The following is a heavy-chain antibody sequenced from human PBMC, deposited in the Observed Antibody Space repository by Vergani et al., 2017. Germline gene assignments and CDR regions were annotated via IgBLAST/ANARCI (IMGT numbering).Heavy chain of an antibody. J-gene: IGHJ4*02. Sequence: QVQLVESGGGVVQPGRSLRLSCAASGFTFSSYGMHWVLQAPGKGLEWVAVIWYDGSNKYYADSVKGRFTISRDNSKNTLYLQMNSLRAEDTAVYYCARDSGSSWYFDYWGQGTLVTVSS. CDR2: IWYDGSNK. CDR1: GFTFSSYG. CDR3: ARDSGSSWYFDY. V-gene: IGHV3-33*01. D-gene: IGHD6-13*01.